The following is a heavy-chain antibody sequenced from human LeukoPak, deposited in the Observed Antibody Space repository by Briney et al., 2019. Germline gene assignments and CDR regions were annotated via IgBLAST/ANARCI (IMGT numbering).Heavy chain of an antibody. J-gene: IGHJ4*02. CDR3: ARGWYSSGWPHYYFDY. CDR1: GFTFSSYA. D-gene: IGHD6-19*01. CDR2: ISGSGGST. Sequence: PGGSLRLSCAASGFTFSSYAMSWVRQAPGKGLEWVSAISGSGGSTYYADSVKGRFTISRDNSKNTLYLQMNSLRAEDTAVYYCARGWYSSGWPHYYFDYWGQGTLVTVSS. V-gene: IGHV3-23*01.